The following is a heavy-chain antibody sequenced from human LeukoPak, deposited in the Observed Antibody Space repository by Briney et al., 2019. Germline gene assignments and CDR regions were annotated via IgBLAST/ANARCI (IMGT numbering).Heavy chain of an antibody. V-gene: IGHV3-53*01. D-gene: IGHD6-13*01. CDR3: ARTQQLAGPFDY. CDR1: GFIFSSYS. J-gene: IGHJ4*02. CDR2: IYSGGST. Sequence: GGSLRLSCAASGFIFSSYSMNWVRQAPGKGLEWVSVIYSGGSTYYADSVKGRFTISRDNSKNTLYLQMNSLRAEDTAVYYCARTQQLAGPFDYWGQGTLVTVSS.